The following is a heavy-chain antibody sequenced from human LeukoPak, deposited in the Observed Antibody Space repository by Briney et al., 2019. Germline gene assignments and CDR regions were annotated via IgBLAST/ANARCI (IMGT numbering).Heavy chain of an antibody. CDR3: ARVRYSSGVY. Sequence: SETLSLTCTVSGGSISSSSYYWGWIRQSPGKGLEWIGSIYYSGSTYDNPSLKSRVTISVDTSKNQFSLKLSSVTAADTAVYYCARVRYSSGVYWGQGTLVTVSS. D-gene: IGHD6-19*01. J-gene: IGHJ4*02. CDR2: IYYSGST. CDR1: GGSISSSSYY. V-gene: IGHV4-39*07.